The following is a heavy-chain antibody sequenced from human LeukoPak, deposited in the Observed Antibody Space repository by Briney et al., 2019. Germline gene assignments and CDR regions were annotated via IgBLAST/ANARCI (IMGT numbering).Heavy chain of an antibody. Sequence: GASVKVSCKTSGYTFTRYGVSWVRQAPGQGLEWMGWVSGYNGNTNYVQRFQGRVTMTTDTSTTTAYMELRNLRSDDTAVYYCARDIATVLHHDWGQGTLVTVSS. J-gene: IGHJ4*02. V-gene: IGHV1-18*01. CDR2: VSGYNGNT. CDR1: GYTFTRYG. CDR3: ARDIATVLHHD. D-gene: IGHD6-13*01.